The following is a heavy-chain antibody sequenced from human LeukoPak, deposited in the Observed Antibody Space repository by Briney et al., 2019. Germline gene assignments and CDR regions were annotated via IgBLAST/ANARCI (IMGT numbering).Heavy chain of an antibody. CDR2: ISGSGYTT. J-gene: IGHJ4*02. CDR1: GFTFTNYA. CDR3: ARVYLGGSQQPHFDY. Sequence: PGGSLRLSCAASGFTFTNYAMSWVRQAPGKGLEWVSTISGSGYTTYYADSVKGRFTISRDNSKNTLYLQMHSLRAEDTAIFYCARVYLGGSQQPHFDYWGQGTLVTVSS. D-gene: IGHD6-13*01. V-gene: IGHV3-23*01.